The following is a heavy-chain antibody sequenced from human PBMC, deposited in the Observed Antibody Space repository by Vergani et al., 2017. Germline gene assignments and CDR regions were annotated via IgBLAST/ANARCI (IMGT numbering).Heavy chain of an antibody. Sequence: EVQLVQSGAEVKKPGATMQISCKVSGYTFTDHYMHWVKQAPGKGLEWMGLGDTEDGETIYAEKFKGRVTIAADTSTATAHLELSSLRSEDTAVYYCATPQTVTTGGMEVWGQGTTVIVSS. CDR2: GDTEDGET. V-gene: IGHV1-69-2*01. J-gene: IGHJ6*02. CDR3: ATPQTVTTGGMEV. CDR1: GYTFTDHY. D-gene: IGHD4-17*01.